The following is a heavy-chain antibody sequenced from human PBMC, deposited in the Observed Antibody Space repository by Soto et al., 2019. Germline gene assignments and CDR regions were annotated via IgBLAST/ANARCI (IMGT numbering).Heavy chain of an antibody. V-gene: IGHV1-3*01. CDR1: GYTFTTYA. CDR2: INAGNGDT. D-gene: IGHD3-3*01. J-gene: IGHJ6*02. CDR3: ARDLPYHDFWSGPYYYGMDV. Sequence: ASVKVSCKASGYTFTTYAMHWVRQAPGQRLEWMGWINAGNGDTKYSQNFQDRVTITRDTSASTAYMELSSLRYEDTAVYYCARDLPYHDFWSGPYYYGMDVWGQ.